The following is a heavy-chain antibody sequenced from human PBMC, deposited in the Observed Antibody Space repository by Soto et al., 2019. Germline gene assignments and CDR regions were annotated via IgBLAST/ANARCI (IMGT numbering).Heavy chain of an antibody. CDR1: GDSVSSNSAA. CDR2: TYYRSKWYN. D-gene: IGHD1-7*01. CDR3: ARARRNWNYWYYFDY. Sequence: RSQTLSLTCAISGDSVSSNSAAWNWIRQSTSRGLEWLGRTYYRSKWYNDYAVSVKSRITINPDTSKNQFSLQLNSVTPEDTAVYYCARARRNWNYWYYFDYWGQGTLGTVSS. V-gene: IGHV6-1*01. J-gene: IGHJ4*02.